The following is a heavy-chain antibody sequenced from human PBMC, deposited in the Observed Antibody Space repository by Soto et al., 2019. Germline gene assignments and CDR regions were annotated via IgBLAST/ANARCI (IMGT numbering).Heavy chain of an antibody. CDR1: GGSVSNKTYY. J-gene: IGHJ4*02. V-gene: IGHV4-61*01. CDR3: ARTTAVPNTPRSRYFFEY. D-gene: IGHD4-17*01. Sequence: SETLSLTCSVSGGSVSNKTYYWSWIRQPPGKRLEWIGYVYYSGTTNYNPSLKSRVTISVDLSKNQFSLRLSSVTTADTALYYCARTTAVPNTPRSRYFFEYWGQGTLVTVSS. CDR2: VYYSGTT.